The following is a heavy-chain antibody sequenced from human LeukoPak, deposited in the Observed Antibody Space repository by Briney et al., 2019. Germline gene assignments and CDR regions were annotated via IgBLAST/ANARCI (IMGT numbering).Heavy chain of an antibody. CDR2: LSSSGST. V-gene: IGHV4-4*07. CDR3: ARDRGPTVTRYFDY. Sequence: PSETLSLTCTVSGGSISSYYWSWIPQPAGKGLEWIGRLSSSGSTTYNPSLTSRVTKSVDTSKNQFSLKLSSVTAADTAVYYCARDRGPTVTRYFDYWGQGTLVTVSS. J-gene: IGHJ4*02. D-gene: IGHD4-17*01. CDR1: GGSISSYY.